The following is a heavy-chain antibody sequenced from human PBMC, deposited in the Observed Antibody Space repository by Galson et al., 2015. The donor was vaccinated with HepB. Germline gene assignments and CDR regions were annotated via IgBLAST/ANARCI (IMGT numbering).Heavy chain of an antibody. Sequence: SVKVSCKASGYTFTGYYMHWVRQAPGQGLEWMGWINPNSGGTNYAQKFQGRVTMTRDTSISTAYMEMSRLRSDDTAVYYCARGYCSSTSCSDWFDPWGQGTLVTVSS. CDR3: ARGYCSSTSCSDWFDP. CDR2: INPNSGGT. V-gene: IGHV1-2*02. CDR1: GYTFTGYY. J-gene: IGHJ5*02. D-gene: IGHD2-2*01.